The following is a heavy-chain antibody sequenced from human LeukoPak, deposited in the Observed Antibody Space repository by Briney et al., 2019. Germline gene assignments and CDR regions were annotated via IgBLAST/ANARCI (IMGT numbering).Heavy chain of an antibody. CDR2: IGTASDS. CDR1: GFTFSSFD. V-gene: IGHV3-13*01. D-gene: IGHD1-1*01. J-gene: IGHJ6*03. Sequence: GGSLRLSCAASGFTFSSFDMHWVRQPTGQGLEWVSTIGTASDSYYPGSVEGRFTLSRDNAKNSLYLQMNSLTAGDTAVYYCARGPPRGKYYYMDVWGKGTTVTVSS. CDR3: ARGPPRGKYYYMDV.